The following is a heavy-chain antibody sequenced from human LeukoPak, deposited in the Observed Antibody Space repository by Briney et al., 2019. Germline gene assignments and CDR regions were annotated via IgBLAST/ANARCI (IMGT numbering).Heavy chain of an antibody. D-gene: IGHD4-17*01. CDR2: IYHSGST. CDR1: GGSISSGGYY. CDR3: ARAFPFDDYGDPDAFDI. J-gene: IGHJ3*02. Sequence: SQTLSLTCAVSGGSISSGGYYWSWIRQPPGKGLEWIGNIYHSGSTYYNPSLKSRVTISVDRSKNQFSLKLSSVTAADTAVYFRARAFPFDDYGDPDAFDIWGQGTMVTVSS. V-gene: IGHV4-30-2*01.